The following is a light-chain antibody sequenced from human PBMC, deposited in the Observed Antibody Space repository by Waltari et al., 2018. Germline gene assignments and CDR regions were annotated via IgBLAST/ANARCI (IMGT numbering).Light chain of an antibody. V-gene: IGLV3-19*01. Sequence: SSELTQDPAVSVALGQTVRITCQGDSPRIYYASWYQQPPGQAPVLVIYGKSNRPSGIPDRFSGSTSGNTASLTITGAQAEDEADYYCMCRDSSGNHLVFGGGTKLTVL. J-gene: IGLJ2*01. CDR3: MCRDSSGNHLV. CDR2: GKS. CDR1: SPRIYY.